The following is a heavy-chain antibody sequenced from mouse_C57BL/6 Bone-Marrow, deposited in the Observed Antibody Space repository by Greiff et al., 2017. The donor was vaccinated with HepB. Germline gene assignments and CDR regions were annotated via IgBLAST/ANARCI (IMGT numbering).Heavy chain of an antibody. D-gene: IGHD1-1*01. Sequence: VKLMESGAELVKPGASVKLSCKASGYTFTSYWMQWVKQRPGQGLEWIGEIDPSDSYTNYNQKFKGKATLTVDTSSSTAYMQLISLTSEDSAVYYCARPIITTVVGGDYWGQGTTLTVSS. CDR2: IDPSDSYT. J-gene: IGHJ2*01. V-gene: IGHV1-50*01. CDR3: ARPIITTVVGGDY. CDR1: GYTFTSYW.